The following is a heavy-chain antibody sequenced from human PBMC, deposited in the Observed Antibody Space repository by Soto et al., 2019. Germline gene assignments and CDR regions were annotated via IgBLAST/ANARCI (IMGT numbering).Heavy chain of an antibody. CDR2: INPNNGGT. D-gene: IGHD6-13*01. CDR3: AREYASLNIAAAGPTGYFDY. V-gene: IGHV1-2*02. J-gene: IGHJ4*02. Sequence: QVQLVQSGAEVKKPGASVKVSCKASGYTFTGYYMHWVRQAPGQGLEWMGWINPNNGGTNYAQKFQGRVTMTRDTSISTAYMELSRLRSDDTAVYYCAREYASLNIAAAGPTGYFDYWGQGTLVTVSS. CDR1: GYTFTGYY.